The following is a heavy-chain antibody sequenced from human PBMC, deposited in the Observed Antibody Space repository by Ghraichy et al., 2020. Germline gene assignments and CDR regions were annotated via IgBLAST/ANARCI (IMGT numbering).Heavy chain of an antibody. Sequence: GGSLRLSCAASGFTFSSYAMNWVRQAPGKGLEWVSGISNSGDTTYYADSLKGRFTTSRDNSKNTLYLQINSLRAEDTASYYCAKGSCSGGSFCSYFEDWGQGTLVTVSS. CDR1: GFTFSSYA. V-gene: IGHV3-23*01. CDR3: AKGSCSGGSFCSYFED. D-gene: IGHD2-15*01. CDR2: ISNSGDTT. J-gene: IGHJ4*02.